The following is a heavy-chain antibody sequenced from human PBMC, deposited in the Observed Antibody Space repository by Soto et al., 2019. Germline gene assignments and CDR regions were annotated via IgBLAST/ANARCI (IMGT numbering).Heavy chain of an antibody. J-gene: IGHJ5*02. CDR2: IYYSGST. V-gene: IGHV4-30-4*08. CDR3: ARDHTPSSNSFHWFDP. D-gene: IGHD2-2*01. CDR1: GGSVSSGSYY. Sequence: KTSETLSLTCTVSGGSVSSGSYYWSWIRQSPGKGLEWIGYIYYSGSTYYNPSLKSRVTISVDTSKNQFSLKLSSVTAADTAVYYCARDHTPSSNSFHWFDPWGQGTLVTVSS.